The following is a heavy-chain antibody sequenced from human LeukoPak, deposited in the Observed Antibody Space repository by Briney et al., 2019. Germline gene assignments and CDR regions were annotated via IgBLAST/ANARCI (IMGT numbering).Heavy chain of an antibody. Sequence: AGSLRLSCAASGFTFSSYDMYWVRHLTGKGLAWVSAIDTAGDTYYEGSVKGRFTISRENAKNSLYLQMNSLRAEDTAVYYCAREGTTVAAGAFDFWGQGTRVTVSS. CDR3: AREGTTVAAGAFDF. J-gene: IGHJ3*01. CDR1: GFTFSSYD. D-gene: IGHD1/OR15-1a*01. V-gene: IGHV3-13*01. CDR2: IDTAGDT.